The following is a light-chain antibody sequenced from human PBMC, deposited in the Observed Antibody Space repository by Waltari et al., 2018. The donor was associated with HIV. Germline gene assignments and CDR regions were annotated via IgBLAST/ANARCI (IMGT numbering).Light chain of an antibody. CDR3: CSYAGSSSVV. V-gene: IGLV2-23*02. CDR2: EVS. J-gene: IGLJ2*01. Sequence: QSALTQPASVSGSPGPSITILCTGTSSHVGSYNLLSCYQQHPGKAPKLMIYEVSKRPAGVSNRFSGSKSGNTASLTISGLQAEDEADYYCCSYAGSSSVVFGGGTKLTVL. CDR1: SSHVGSYNL.